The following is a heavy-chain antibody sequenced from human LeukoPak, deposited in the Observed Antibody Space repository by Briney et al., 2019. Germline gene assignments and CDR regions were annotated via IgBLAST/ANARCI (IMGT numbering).Heavy chain of an antibody. J-gene: IGHJ4*02. Sequence: SETLSLTFTVSSGSISSYYWRWIRPPQGQGLVWYGYIYYSGSTNYKPSLKSRVTISVDTSKNQFSLKLSSVTAADTAVYYCARDRVYSYGLFDYWGQGTLVTVSS. V-gene: IGHV4-59*01. D-gene: IGHD5-18*01. CDR3: ARDRVYSYGLFDY. CDR1: SGSISSYY. CDR2: IYYSGST.